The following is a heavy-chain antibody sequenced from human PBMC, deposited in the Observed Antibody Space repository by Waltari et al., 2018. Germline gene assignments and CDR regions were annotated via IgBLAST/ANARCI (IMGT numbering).Heavy chain of an antibody. J-gene: IGHJ1*01. CDR1: GGSFSGYY. D-gene: IGHD1-1*01. Sequence: QVQLQQWGAGLLKPSETLSLTCAVYGGSFSGYYWSWIRQPPGKGLEWIGEINHSGSTNYNPSLKSRVTISVDTSKNQFSLKLSSVTAADTAVYYCARYGVAGSLDDEYFQHWGQGTLVTVSS. CDR2: INHSGST. V-gene: IGHV4-34*01. CDR3: ARYGVAGSLDDEYFQH.